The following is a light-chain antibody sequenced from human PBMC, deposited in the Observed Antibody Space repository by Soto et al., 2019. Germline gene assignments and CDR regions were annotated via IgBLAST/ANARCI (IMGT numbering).Light chain of an antibody. CDR1: QSLLHSNGYNY. CDR3: QQYGSSPGT. J-gene: IGKJ4*01. CDR2: LGS. Sequence: DIVMTQSPLSLPVTPGEPASISCSSSQSLLHSNGYNYLDWYLQKPGQSPQLLIYLGSNRATGIPDRFSGSGSGTDFTLTTSRLEPEDFAVYYCQQYGSSPGTFGGGTKVDI. V-gene: IGKV2-28*01.